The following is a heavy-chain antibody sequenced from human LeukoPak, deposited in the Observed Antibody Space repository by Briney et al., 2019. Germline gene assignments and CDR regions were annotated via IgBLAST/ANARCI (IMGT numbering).Heavy chain of an antibody. J-gene: IGHJ4*02. CDR2: IRQDGSEI. V-gene: IGHV3-7*04. D-gene: IGHD1-26*01. CDR1: GFTLSDVW. CDR3: ARARMVGGTTYYFAY. Sequence: PGGSLRLSCAASGFTLSDVWMSWVRQAPGKGLAWVANIRQDGSEIHYVDSVKGRFTISRDNAKNSLYLQMNSLRAEDTSVYYCARARMVGGTTYYFAYWGQGTLVTVSS.